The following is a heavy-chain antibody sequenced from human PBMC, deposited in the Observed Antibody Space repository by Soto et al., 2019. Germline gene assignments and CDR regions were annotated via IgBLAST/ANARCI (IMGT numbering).Heavy chain of an antibody. V-gene: IGHV4-61*01. D-gene: IGHD3-22*01. Sequence: LSLTCSVSGGSVNSASYYWSWMRQPPGKGLEWIGFIYYNGNTKYNPSLKSRVTISLDTSKNQFSLNLTSVTAADAAVYYCSRDNSGYFPTYWGQGTLVTVSS. CDR2: IYYNGNT. CDR3: SRDNSGYFPTY. CDR1: GGSVNSASYY. J-gene: IGHJ4*02.